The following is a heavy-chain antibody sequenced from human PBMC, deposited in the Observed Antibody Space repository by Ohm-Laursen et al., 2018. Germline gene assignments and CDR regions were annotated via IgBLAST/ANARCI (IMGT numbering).Heavy chain of an antibody. D-gene: IGHD2-2*01. CDR2: MNPNSGNTGYSGDT. Sequence: ASVKVSCKVSGYTFSTYDIVWVRQAAGQGPEWMGWMNPNSGNTGYSGDTGYQHKFRGRITMTRDTSISTAYMELSGLTSEDTATYYCARAVRNQLVSDYRGQGTLVTVSS. CDR3: ARAVRNQLVSDY. J-gene: IGHJ4*02. V-gene: IGHV1-8*01. CDR1: GYTFSTYD.